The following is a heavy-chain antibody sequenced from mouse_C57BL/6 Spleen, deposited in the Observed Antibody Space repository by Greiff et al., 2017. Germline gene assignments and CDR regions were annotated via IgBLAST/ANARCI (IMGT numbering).Heavy chain of an antibody. CDR3: ARRVGVSTRYAMGY. Sequence: QVHVKQPGAELVMPGASVKLSCKASGYTFTSYWMHWVKQRPGQGLEWIGEIDPSDSYTNYNQKFKGKSTLTVDKSSSTAYMQLSSLTSEDSAVYYGARRVGVSTRYAMGYWGQGTSVTVSS. V-gene: IGHV1-69*01. CDR2: IDPSDSYT. D-gene: IGHD3-3*01. CDR1: GYTFTSYW. J-gene: IGHJ4*01.